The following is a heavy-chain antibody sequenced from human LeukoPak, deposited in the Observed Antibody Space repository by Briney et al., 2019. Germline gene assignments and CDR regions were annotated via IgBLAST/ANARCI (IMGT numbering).Heavy chain of an antibody. V-gene: IGHV5-51*01. J-gene: IGHJ4*02. CDR1: GYSFTTYW. CDR2: IYPADSTA. D-gene: IGHD3-22*01. Sequence: GESLKISCKASGYSFTTYWIGWVRQLPGKGLEWMGIIYPADSTAHYSPSFQGQVTISADKSISTAYLQWSSLKASDTAMYYCARHESHYDSSGYYPDYWGQGTLVTVSS. CDR3: ARHESHYDSSGYYPDY.